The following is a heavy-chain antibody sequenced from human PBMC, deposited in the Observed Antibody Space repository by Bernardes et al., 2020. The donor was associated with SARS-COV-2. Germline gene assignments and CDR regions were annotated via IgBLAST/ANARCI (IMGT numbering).Heavy chain of an antibody. CDR3: AKCIQGSYAMDV. CDR2: ISGSGGST. J-gene: IGHJ6*02. V-gene: IGHV3-23*01. CDR1: GFIFSRNA. D-gene: IGHD5-18*01. Sequence: GWSLMRSCAASGFIFSRNAMTWVRQAPGKGLEWVSGISGSGGSTYYADSVKGRFTISRDNSNNTLYLEMNSLKADDTAIYFCAKCIQGSYAMDVWGQGTTVTVSS.